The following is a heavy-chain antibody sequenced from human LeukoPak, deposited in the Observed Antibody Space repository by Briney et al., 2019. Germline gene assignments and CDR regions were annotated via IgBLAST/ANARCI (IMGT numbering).Heavy chain of an antibody. J-gene: IGHJ5*02. CDR3: AKDPYCSSTSCSNYFDP. CDR2: ISYDGSNK. CDR1: GFTFSSYA. V-gene: IGHV3-30-3*01. Sequence: GGSLRLSCAASGFTFSSYAMHWVRQAPGKGLEWVAVISYDGSNKYYADSVKGRFTISRDNSKNTLYLQMNSLRAEDTAVYYCAKDPYCSSTSCSNYFDPWGQGTLVTVSS. D-gene: IGHD2-2*01.